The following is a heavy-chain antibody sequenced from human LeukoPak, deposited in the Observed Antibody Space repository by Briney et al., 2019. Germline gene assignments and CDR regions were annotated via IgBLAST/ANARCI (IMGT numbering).Heavy chain of an antibody. V-gene: IGHV5-51*01. CDR3: ARRGGLTDAFDI. Sequence: GESLQISCKGSGYNFTSYWIGWVRQLPGKGLEWMGIIYPGDSDTRYSPSFQGQVTISADKSSRTASLQWSSLKAPHHAMYSCARRGGLTDAFDIWGQGTMVTVYS. J-gene: IGHJ3*02. D-gene: IGHD3-16*01. CDR1: GYNFTSYW. CDR2: IYPGDSDT.